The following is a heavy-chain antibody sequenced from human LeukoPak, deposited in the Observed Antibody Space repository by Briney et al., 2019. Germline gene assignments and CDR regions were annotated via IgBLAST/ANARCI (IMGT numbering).Heavy chain of an antibody. Sequence: PSETLSLTCTVSGGSISSYYWSWIRQPAGKGLEWIGRIYTSGSTNYNPSLKSRVTISLDRSKKKFSLKLTSVTAADTAVYFCARGAEYYAIWRGYAGYSDYWGQGISVTVSS. CDR3: ARGAEYYAIWRGYAGYSDY. CDR2: IYTSGST. CDR1: GGSISSYY. D-gene: IGHD3-3*01. J-gene: IGHJ4*02. V-gene: IGHV4-4*07.